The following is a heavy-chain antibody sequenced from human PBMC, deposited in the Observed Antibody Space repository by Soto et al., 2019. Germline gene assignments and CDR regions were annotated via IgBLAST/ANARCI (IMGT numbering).Heavy chain of an antibody. D-gene: IGHD1-26*01. Sequence: GGSLRLSCAASGFTFSSRAMSWVRQAPGKGLEWVSAISVSGDYTYYADSVKGRFTIFRDNSKNTLYLHMNSLRAEDTAVYYCAKDWQLFYDWGQGTLVTVSS. J-gene: IGHJ4*02. CDR1: GFTFSSRA. V-gene: IGHV3-23*01. CDR3: AKDWQLFYD. CDR2: ISVSGDYT.